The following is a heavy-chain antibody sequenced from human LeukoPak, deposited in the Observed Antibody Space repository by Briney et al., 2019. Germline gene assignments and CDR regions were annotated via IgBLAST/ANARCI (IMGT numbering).Heavy chain of an antibody. V-gene: IGHV3-7*01. CDR1: GFTFSNYW. CDR2: IKPDGSEK. CDR3: ARVHAD. J-gene: IGHJ4*02. Sequence: GGSLRLPCAASGFTFSNYWMTWVRQAPGKGLEWVANIKPDGSEKYYVDSVKGRFTISRDNAKNSLYLHMNSLTAEDTAVYYCARVHADWGQGTLVTVSS.